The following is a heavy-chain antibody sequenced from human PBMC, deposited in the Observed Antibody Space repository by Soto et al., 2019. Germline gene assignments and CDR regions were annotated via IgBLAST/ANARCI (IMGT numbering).Heavy chain of an antibody. CDR1: CGSFSGYY. D-gene: IGHD6-6*01. V-gene: IGHV4-34*01. Sequence: PSETLSLTCAVYCGSFSGYYWSWIRQPPGKGLEWIGEINHSGSTNYNPSLKSRVTISVDTSKNQFSLKLSSVTAADTAVYYCARGAGSQLVRGNWFDPWGQGTLVTVSS. J-gene: IGHJ5*02. CDR3: ARGAGSQLVRGNWFDP. CDR2: INHSGST.